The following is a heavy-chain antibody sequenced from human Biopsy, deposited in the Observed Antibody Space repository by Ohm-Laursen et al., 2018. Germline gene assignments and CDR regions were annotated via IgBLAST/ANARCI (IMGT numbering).Heavy chain of an antibody. CDR1: GYTYPDYY. J-gene: IGHJ6*02. Sequence: VASVKASCKASGYTYPDYYVHWVRQAPGQGLEWMGWINPNNGDTDYSQRFQGRVTLAWDRSASTGYMEVSSLRSGDTALYYCATRGGDDFWSGHYSEIYYYYTLDVWGQGTTVTVSS. CDR3: ATRGGDDFWSGHYSEIYYYYTLDV. D-gene: IGHD3-3*01. CDR2: INPNNGDT. V-gene: IGHV1-2*02.